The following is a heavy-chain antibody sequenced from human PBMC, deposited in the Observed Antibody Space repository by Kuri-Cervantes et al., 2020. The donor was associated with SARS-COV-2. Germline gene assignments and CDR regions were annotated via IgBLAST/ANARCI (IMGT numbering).Heavy chain of an antibody. CDR1: GFTFSSYW. D-gene: IGHD1-26*01. CDR3: ARYYSGSYYYYYYMDV. CDR2: IKQDGSEK. J-gene: IGHJ6*03. V-gene: IGHV3-7*01. Sequence: GESLKISCAASGFTFSSYWMSWVRQAPGKGLEWVANIKQDGSEKYYVDSVKGRFTISRDNAKNSLYLQMNSLRAEDTAVYYCARYYSGSYYYYYYMDVWGKGTTVTVSS.